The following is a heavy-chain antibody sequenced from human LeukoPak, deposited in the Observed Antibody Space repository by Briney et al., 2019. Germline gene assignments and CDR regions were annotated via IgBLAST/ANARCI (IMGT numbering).Heavy chain of an antibody. Sequence: PSETLSLTCVVSGDSISSGGYSWSWIRQTPGKGLEWIAYIHDSGSTYNNPSLKSRLSISIDTSKNQFSLKLNSVSAADTAVYYCARVVAAAGNNWFDPWGQGTQVTVSS. CDR3: ARVVAAAGNNWFDP. CDR2: IHDSGST. D-gene: IGHD6-13*01. V-gene: IGHV4-30-4*07. CDR1: GDSISSGGYS. J-gene: IGHJ5*02.